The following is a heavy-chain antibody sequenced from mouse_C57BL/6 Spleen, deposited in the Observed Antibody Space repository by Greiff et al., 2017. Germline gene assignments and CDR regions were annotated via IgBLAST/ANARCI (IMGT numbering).Heavy chain of an antibody. D-gene: IGHD1-1*01. CDR2: IYPRSGNT. V-gene: IGHV1-81*01. CDR1: GYTFTSYG. CDR3: ARSGTVGVDY. J-gene: IGHJ2*01. Sequence: VQGVESGAELARPGASVKLSCKASGYTFTSYGISWVKQRTGQGLEWIGEIYPRSGNTYYNEKFKGKATLTADKSSSTAYMELRSLTSEDSAVYFCARSGTVGVDYWGQGTTLTVSS.